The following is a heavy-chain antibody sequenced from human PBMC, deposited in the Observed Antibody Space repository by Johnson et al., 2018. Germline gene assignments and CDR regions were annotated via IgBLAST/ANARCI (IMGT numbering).Heavy chain of an antibody. Sequence: VQLVQAGGGVVEPGVSLGLSCEASGFTFSRSALSWVRQAPGKGLEWVSGISGGGGSTYYADTVKGRFTISRDNSKNTLYLQMNSLRDEDTDVYYCAKEWIHLWSTDYWGQGALVTVSS. J-gene: IGHJ4*02. CDR1: GFTFSRSA. CDR3: AKEWIHLWSTDY. CDR2: ISGGGGST. V-gene: IGHV3-23*04. D-gene: IGHD5-18*01.